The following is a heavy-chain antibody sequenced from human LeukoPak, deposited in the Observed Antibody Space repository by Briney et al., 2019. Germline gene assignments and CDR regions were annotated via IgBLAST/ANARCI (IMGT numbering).Heavy chain of an antibody. CDR2: ITSSGSTI. V-gene: IGHV3-48*03. Sequence: GGSLRLSCAASGFTFSSYEMNWVRQAPGKGLVWVSYITSSGSTIHYADSVKGRFTISRDNAKNSLYLQMNSLRAEDTAVYYCARVTFNYFDYWGQGTLVTVSS. CDR1: GFTFSSYE. CDR3: ARVTFNYFDY. D-gene: IGHD1-14*01. J-gene: IGHJ4*02.